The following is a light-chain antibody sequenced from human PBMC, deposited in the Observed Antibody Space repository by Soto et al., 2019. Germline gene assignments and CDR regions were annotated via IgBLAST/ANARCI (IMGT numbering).Light chain of an antibody. CDR2: DAS. CDR1: QSVSSY. J-gene: IGKJ1*01. Sequence: EIVLTQSPATLSLSPGARATLSCRASQSVSSYLAWYQQKPGQAPRLLIYDASNRATGIPARFSGSGSGTDFTLTISSLEPEDFAVYYCQQRSNWPRTFGQGTKVEMK. CDR3: QQRSNWPRT. V-gene: IGKV3-11*01.